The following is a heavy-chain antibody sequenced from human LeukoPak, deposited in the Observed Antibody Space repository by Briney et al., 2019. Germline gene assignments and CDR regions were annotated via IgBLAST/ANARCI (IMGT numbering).Heavy chain of an antibody. V-gene: IGHV3-21*01. CDR1: GFTFSSYS. CDR3: ARGPGYCSSTSCSPNWFDS. J-gene: IGHJ5*01. CDR2: ISSSSSYI. D-gene: IGHD2-2*01. Sequence: PGGSLRHSCAASGFTFSSYSKNWVRQAPGKGLEWVSSISSSSSYIYYADSVKGRFTISRDNAKNSLYLQMNSLRAEDTAVYYCARGPGYCSSTSCSPNWFDSWGQGTLVTVSS.